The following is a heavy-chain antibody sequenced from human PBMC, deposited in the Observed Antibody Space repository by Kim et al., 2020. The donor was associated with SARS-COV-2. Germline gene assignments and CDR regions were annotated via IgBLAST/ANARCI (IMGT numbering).Heavy chain of an antibody. V-gene: IGHV3-21*01. CDR2: ISSSSTYI. J-gene: IGHJ4*02. CDR1: GFIFSSYS. D-gene: IGHD2-21*02. CDR3: ARDGYGGNLATFDY. Sequence: GGSLRLSCAASGFIFSSYSMNWVRQAPGKGLEWVSSISSSSTYIYYADSVKGRFTISRDNAKNSLYLQMNSLRAEDTAAYYCARDGYGGNLATFDYWGQGTLVTVSS.